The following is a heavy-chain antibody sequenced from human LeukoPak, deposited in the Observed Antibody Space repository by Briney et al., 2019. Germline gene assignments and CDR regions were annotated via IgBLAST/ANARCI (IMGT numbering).Heavy chain of an antibody. Sequence: ASVTVSCKASGYTFTSYGISWVRQAPGQGLEWMGWISAYNGNTNYAQKLQGRVTMTTDTSTSTAYMELRSLRSDDTAVYYCARDNGVWSGYLFPYYYGMDVWGQGTTVTVSS. D-gene: IGHD3-3*01. V-gene: IGHV1-18*01. CDR1: GYTFTSYG. J-gene: IGHJ6*02. CDR3: ARDNGVWSGYLFPYYYGMDV. CDR2: ISAYNGNT.